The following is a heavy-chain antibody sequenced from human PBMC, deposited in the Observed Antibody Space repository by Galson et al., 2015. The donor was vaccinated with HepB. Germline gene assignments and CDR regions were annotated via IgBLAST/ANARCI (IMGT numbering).Heavy chain of an antibody. D-gene: IGHD3-16*01. CDR2: ISAYNGNT. Sequence: SVKVSCKASGYTLTSYGISWVRQAPGQGLEWMGWISAYNGNTNYARKLQGRVTMTTDTSTSTAYMELRSLRSDDTAVYYCARTRKNYDYVWEGHFYYFDYWGQGTLVTVSS. J-gene: IGHJ4*02. CDR3: ARTRKNYDYVWEGHFYYFDY. CDR1: GYTLTSYG. V-gene: IGHV1-18*04.